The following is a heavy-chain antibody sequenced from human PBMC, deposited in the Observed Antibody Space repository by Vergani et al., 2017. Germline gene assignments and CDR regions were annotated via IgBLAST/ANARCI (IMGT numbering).Heavy chain of an antibody. J-gene: IGHJ4*02. V-gene: IGHV3-49*03. D-gene: IGHD2-2*01. CDR1: GFTFGDYA. CDR2: IRSKAYGGTT. Sequence: EVQLLESGGGLVQPGRSLRLSCTASGFTFGDYAMSWFRQAPGKGLEWVGFIRSKAYGGTTEYAASVKGRFTISRDDSKSIAYLQMNSLKTEDTAVYYCTRVEDIVVVPAAMYFDYWGQGTLVTVSS. CDR3: TRVEDIVVVPAAMYFDY.